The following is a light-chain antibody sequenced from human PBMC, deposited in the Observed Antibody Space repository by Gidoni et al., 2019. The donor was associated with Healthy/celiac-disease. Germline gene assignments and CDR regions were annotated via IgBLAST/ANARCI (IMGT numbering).Light chain of an antibody. CDR1: QSVSSSY. Sequence: EIVLTPSPGTLSLSPGERATLSCRASQSVSSSYLAWYQQKPGQAPRLLIYGASSRATGIPDRFSGSGSGTDFTITISRLEPEDFAVYYCQQYGSSPPKYTFGQXTKLEIK. CDR2: GAS. V-gene: IGKV3-20*01. CDR3: QQYGSSPPKYT. J-gene: IGKJ2*01.